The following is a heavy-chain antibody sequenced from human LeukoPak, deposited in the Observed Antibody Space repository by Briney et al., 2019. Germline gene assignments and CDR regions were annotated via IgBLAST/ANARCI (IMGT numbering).Heavy chain of an antibody. D-gene: IGHD6-13*01. V-gene: IGHV3-23*01. J-gene: IGHJ4*02. CDR3: ARGPYSSNWYVDY. CDR1: GFSFNSAA. CDR2: VSSSGANT. Sequence: PGGSLRLSCAASGFSFNSAAMTWVRQAPGKGLEWVSLVSSSGANTYYADSVKGRFTISRDNAKNSLYLQMNSLRAEDTAIYYCARGPYSSNWYVDYWGQGTLVTVAS.